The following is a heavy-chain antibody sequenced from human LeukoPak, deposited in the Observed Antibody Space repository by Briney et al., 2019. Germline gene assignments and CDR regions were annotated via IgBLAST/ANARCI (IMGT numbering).Heavy chain of an antibody. CDR1: GFTFSNAW. CDR3: TTDILGYCSSTSRYPGLVDY. V-gene: IGHV3-15*01. D-gene: IGHD2-2*01. CDR2: IKSKTDGGTT. Sequence: PGGSLRLSCAASGFTFSNAWMSWVRQAPGKGLEWVGRIKSKTDGGTTDYAAPVKGRFTISRDDSKNTLYLQMNSLKTEDTAVYYCTTDILGYCSSTSRYPGLVDYWGQGTLVTVSS. J-gene: IGHJ4*02.